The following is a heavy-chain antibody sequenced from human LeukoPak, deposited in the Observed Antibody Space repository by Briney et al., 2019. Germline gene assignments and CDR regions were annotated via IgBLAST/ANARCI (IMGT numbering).Heavy chain of an antibody. CDR2: IHDGDGT. J-gene: IGHJ4*02. CDR3: ARLATSTGSYVDY. CDR1: GFTVSSKY. Sequence: GGSLRLSCAASGFTVSSKYMSWVRQAPGKGLEWLSVIHDGDGTYYADSVKARFTISRDNSKNTLYLQMNSLRVDDTAVYYCARLATSTGSYVDYWGQGTLVTVSS. V-gene: IGHV3-53*01. D-gene: IGHD1-26*01.